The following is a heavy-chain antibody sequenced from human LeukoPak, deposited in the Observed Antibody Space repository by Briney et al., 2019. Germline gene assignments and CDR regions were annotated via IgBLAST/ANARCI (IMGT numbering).Heavy chain of an antibody. Sequence: PGGSLRLSCAASGFTFSTYGMNWVRQAPGKGLEWVSSTSSNTRDIYYADSVRGRFTISRDNAKNSLYLQKSSLRAEDTAVYYCARDMTTEYSSSFYAFDVWGQGTMVTVSS. V-gene: IGHV3-21*01. CDR2: TSSNTRDI. CDR3: ARDMTTEYSSSFYAFDV. CDR1: GFTFSTYG. D-gene: IGHD6-6*01. J-gene: IGHJ3*01.